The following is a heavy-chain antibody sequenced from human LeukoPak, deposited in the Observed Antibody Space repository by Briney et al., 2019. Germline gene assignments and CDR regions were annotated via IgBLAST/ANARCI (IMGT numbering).Heavy chain of an antibody. J-gene: IGHJ4*02. V-gene: IGHV3-23*01. CDR2: ISGSGGST. Sequence: PGGSLRLYCAASGFTFSSYAMSWVRQAPGKGLEWVSAISGSGGSTYYADSVKGRFTISRDNSKNTLYLQMNSLRAEDTAVYYCAKHSGSYYTAFDYWGQGTLVTVSS. CDR1: GFTFSSYA. D-gene: IGHD1-26*01. CDR3: AKHSGSYYTAFDY.